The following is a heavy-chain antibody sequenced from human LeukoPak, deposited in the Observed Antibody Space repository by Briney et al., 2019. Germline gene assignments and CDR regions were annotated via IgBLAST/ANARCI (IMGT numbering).Heavy chain of an antibody. CDR3: ASTMATGDAFDI. J-gene: IGHJ3*02. CDR1: GGSVSSGSYY. CDR2: IYYSGST. V-gene: IGHV4-61*01. Sequence: KPSETLSLTCTVSGGSVSSGSYYWSWIRQPPGKGLEWIGYIYYSGSTNYNPSLKSRVTISVDTSKNQFSLKLSSVTAADTAVYYCASTMATGDAFDIWGQGTMVTVSS. D-gene: IGHD5-12*01.